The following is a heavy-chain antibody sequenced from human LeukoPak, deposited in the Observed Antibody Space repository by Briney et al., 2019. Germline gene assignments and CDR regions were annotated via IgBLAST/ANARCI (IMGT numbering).Heavy chain of an antibody. Sequence: SETLSLTCTVSGGSISSYSWSWIRQPPGKGLEWIGYMYSRGSTNDNPSLKSRVTISRDTSKNQVSLKLTSVTAADTAVYYCARVGYYYYGMDVWGQGTTVTVSS. V-gene: IGHV4-4*08. CDR1: GGSISSYS. CDR2: MYSRGST. J-gene: IGHJ6*02. CDR3: ARVGYYYYGMDV.